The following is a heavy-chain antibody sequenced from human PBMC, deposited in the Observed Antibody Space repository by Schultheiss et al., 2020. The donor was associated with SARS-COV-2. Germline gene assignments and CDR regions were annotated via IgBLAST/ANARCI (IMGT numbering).Heavy chain of an antibody. V-gene: IGHV3-30*07. Sequence: GGSLRLSCAASGFTFSGSAMHWVRQAPGKGLEWVAVISYDGSNKYYADSVKGRFTISRDNSKNTLYLQMNSLRAEDTAVYYCASGNGDGYNPAGYWGQGTLVTVSS. CDR1: GFTFSGSA. CDR3: ASGNGDGYNPAGY. CDR2: ISYDGSNK. J-gene: IGHJ4*02. D-gene: IGHD5-24*01.